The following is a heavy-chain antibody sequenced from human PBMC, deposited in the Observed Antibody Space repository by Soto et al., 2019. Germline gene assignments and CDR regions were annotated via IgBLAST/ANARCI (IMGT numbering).Heavy chain of an antibody. CDR2: ISYDGNYI. Sequence: LRLSCEASGFAFSSYAMHWVRQAPGKGLEWVGVISYDGNYIYYADSVKGRFTISRDNSKNTLYVQVNSLRPEDTAVYYCAKGILSATIGPYAMDVWGQGTTVTVSS. V-gene: IGHV3-30*18. D-gene: IGHD3-16*01. J-gene: IGHJ6*02. CDR1: GFAFSSYA. CDR3: AKGILSATIGPYAMDV.